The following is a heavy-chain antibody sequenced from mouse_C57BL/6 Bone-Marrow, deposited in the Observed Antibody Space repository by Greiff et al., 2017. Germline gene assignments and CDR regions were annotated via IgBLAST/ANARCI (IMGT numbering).Heavy chain of an antibody. V-gene: IGHV14-4*01. CDR1: GFNIKDDY. Sequence: EVQLVESGAELVRPGASVKLSCTASGFNIKDDYMHWVKQRPEQGLEWIGWIDPENGDTEYASKFQGKATITADTSSNTAYLQLSSLTSEDTAVYYCTPTGYYFDYWGQGTTLTVPS. CDR2: IDPENGDT. D-gene: IGHD4-1*02. J-gene: IGHJ2*01. CDR3: TPTGYYFDY.